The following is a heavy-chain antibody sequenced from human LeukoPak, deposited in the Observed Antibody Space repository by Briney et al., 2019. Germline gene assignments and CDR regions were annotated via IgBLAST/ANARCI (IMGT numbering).Heavy chain of an antibody. CDR3: ARQYVPGDFWSGYYRTVYFQH. CDR2: MNPNSGNT. D-gene: IGHD3-3*01. J-gene: IGHJ1*01. CDR1: GYTFTSYG. Sequence: ASVKVSCKASGYTFTSYGINWVRQATGQGLEWMGWMNPNSGNTGYAQKFQGRVTMTRNTSISTAYMELSSLRSEDTAVYYCARQYVPGDFWSGYYRTVYFQHWGQGTLVTVSS. V-gene: IGHV1-8*01.